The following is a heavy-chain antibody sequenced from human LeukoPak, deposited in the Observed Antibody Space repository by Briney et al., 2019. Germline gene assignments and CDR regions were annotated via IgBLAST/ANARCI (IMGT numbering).Heavy chain of an antibody. CDR2: INPNSGGT. D-gene: IGHD6-19*01. Sequence: ASVKVSCKASGYTSTGYYMHWVRQAPGQGLEWMGWINPNSGGTNYAQKFQGRVTMTRDTSISTAYMELSRLRSDDTAVYYCARDLSGWDAFDIWGQGTMVTVSS. V-gene: IGHV1-2*02. CDR1: GYTSTGYY. J-gene: IGHJ3*02. CDR3: ARDLSGWDAFDI.